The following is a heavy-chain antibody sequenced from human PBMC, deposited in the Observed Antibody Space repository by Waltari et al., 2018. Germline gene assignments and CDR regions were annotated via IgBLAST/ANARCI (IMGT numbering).Heavy chain of an antibody. CDR3: PRVAYCHYTLTYFDY. CDR2: INHSAST. V-gene: IGHV4-34*01. Sequence: QVQLQQWGAGLLKPSETLSLSCAVYGGSFSGYYWSWMRQATGKGLESIDEINHSASTNYNPSLNTPLTISLDTSNNQFSLNLSSVTAADTAVYYCPRVAYCHYTLTYFDYCFHLTLFTVSS. CDR1: GGSFSGYY. J-gene: IGHJ4*01. D-gene: IGHD2-2*02.